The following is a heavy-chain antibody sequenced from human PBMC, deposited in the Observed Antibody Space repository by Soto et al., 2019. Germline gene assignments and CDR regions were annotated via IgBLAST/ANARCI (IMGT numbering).Heavy chain of an antibody. D-gene: IGHD2-15*01. J-gene: IGHJ6*02. V-gene: IGHV1-2*02. CDR2: INPSDGGT. Sequence: QVQLVQSGAEVQKPGASVKVSCKASGYTFTGHYIHWVRQAPGQRLEWMGWINPSDGGTNYAQRFQGRVTMTRDTSLNTAYMEMSRLTPADTALYFCAKRRVTPYGLDVWGQGTTVTVSS. CDR3: AKRRVTPYGLDV. CDR1: GYTFTGHY.